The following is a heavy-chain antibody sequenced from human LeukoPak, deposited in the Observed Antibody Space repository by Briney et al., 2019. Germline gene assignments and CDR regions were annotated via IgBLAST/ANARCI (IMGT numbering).Heavy chain of an antibody. CDR1: GFTFNTYW. J-gene: IGHJ4*02. V-gene: IGHV3-7*01. D-gene: IGHD1-26*01. Sequence: PGGSLRLSCAASGFTFNTYWMAWVRQAPGKGLEWVANIKEDESAKHQADSVKGRFTISRDNAQNSVCLQMSSLRGEDTAVYYCARDVGGSLDYWGQGTLVTVSS. CDR2: IKEDESAK. CDR3: ARDVGGSLDY.